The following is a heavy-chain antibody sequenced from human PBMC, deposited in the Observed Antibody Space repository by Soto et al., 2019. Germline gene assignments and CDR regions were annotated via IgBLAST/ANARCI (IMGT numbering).Heavy chain of an antibody. CDR2: INVGNGNT. J-gene: IGHJ4*02. CDR1: GYTFTDFS. V-gene: IGHV1-3*01. D-gene: IGHD3-16*01. CDR3: AREGAHYAPFDL. Sequence: QAQLVQSGAEAKQPGASVRVSCKASGYTFTDFSLHLVRQAPGQGLEWMGLINVGNGNTGYPRKFQGRVTNDRDMSATTAYIEVTSLTSEDTAIYSCAREGAHYAPFDLWGQGALVTVSS.